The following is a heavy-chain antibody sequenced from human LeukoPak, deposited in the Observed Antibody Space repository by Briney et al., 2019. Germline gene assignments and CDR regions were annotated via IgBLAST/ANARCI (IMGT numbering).Heavy chain of an antibody. Sequence: ASVKVSCKASGYTFTSYFMHWVRQAPGQGLEWMGIINPSGGSTSYAQKFQGRVTMTRDTSTGTAYMELRSLRSDDTAVYYCARGGESGPAHPFDYWGQGTLVTVSS. J-gene: IGHJ4*02. D-gene: IGHD2-21*01. V-gene: IGHV1-46*01. CDR2: INPSGGST. CDR1: GYTFTSYF. CDR3: ARGGESGPAHPFDY.